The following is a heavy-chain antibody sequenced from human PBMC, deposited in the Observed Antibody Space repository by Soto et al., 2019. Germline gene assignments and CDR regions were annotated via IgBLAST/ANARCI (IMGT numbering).Heavy chain of an antibody. CDR1: GFTFSSYA. Sequence: QVQLVESGGGVVQPGRSLRLSCAASGFTFSSYAMHWVRQAPGKGLEWVAIISYDGSNKYYADSVKGRFTISRDNSKNTLYLQMNSLRPEDTAVYYCARDRLAAGLYYGMDVW. V-gene: IGHV3-30-3*01. CDR3: ARDRLAAGLYYGMDV. J-gene: IGHJ6*01. D-gene: IGHD6-13*01. CDR2: ISYDGSNK.